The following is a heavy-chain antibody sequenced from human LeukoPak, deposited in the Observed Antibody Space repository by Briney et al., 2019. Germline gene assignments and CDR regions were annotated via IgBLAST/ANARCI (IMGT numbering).Heavy chain of an antibody. V-gene: IGHV4-59*01. CDR1: GGSISSYF. Sequence: SETLSLTCTVSGGSISSYFWSWIRQPPGKGLEWIGYIYYSGSTNYNPSLKSRVTISVDTSKNQFSLKLSSVTAADTAVYYCARGGRWLHPFDYWGQGTLVTVSS. CDR2: IYYSGST. D-gene: IGHD5-24*01. J-gene: IGHJ4*02. CDR3: ARGGRWLHPFDY.